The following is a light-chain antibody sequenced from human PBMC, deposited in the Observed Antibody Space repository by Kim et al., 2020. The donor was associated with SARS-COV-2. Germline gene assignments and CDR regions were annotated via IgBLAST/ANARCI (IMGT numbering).Light chain of an antibody. CDR3: QTWDGITAV. CDR2: QDD. J-gene: IGLJ3*02. Sequence: SYELTQPPSVSVSPGQTAIITCSGDDLGDKYSCWYQQKPGQSPLLVIYQDDRRPSGIPVRFSGSNSGNTATLTISGTQAMDEADYFCQTWDGITAVFGGGTRLTVL. CDR1: DLGDKY. V-gene: IGLV3-1*01.